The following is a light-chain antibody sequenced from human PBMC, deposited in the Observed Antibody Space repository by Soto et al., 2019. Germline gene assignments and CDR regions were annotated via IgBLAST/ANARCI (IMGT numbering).Light chain of an antibody. Sequence: QMTQSPSSLSASVGDRVTITCRASQGIRNDLYWYQQKPGKAPRVLIYAAAGLQSGIPSRFSGSGSGTDFTLTITSLQPEDFATYYCLQDYIYPWTFGQGTKVEIK. CDR1: QGIRND. V-gene: IGKV1-6*01. J-gene: IGKJ1*01. CDR2: AAA. CDR3: LQDYIYPWT.